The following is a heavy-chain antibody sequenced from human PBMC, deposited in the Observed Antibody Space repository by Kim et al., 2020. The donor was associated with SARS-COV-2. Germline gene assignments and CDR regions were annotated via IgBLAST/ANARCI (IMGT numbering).Heavy chain of an antibody. CDR1: GGSFSGYY. CDR2: INHSGST. D-gene: IGHD3-10*01. CDR3: ATNPFGELPDY. J-gene: IGHJ4*02. V-gene: IGHV4-34*01. Sequence: SETLSLTCAVYGGSFSGYYWSWIRQPPGKGLEWIGEINHSGSTNYNPSLKSRVTISVDTSKNQFSLKLSSVTAADTAVYYCATNPFGELPDYWGQGTLVTVSS.